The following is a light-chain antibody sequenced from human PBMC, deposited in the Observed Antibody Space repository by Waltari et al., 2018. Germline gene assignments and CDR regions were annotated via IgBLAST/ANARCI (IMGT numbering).Light chain of an antibody. CDR1: QSIRTY. CDR2: EAS. J-gene: IGKJ4*01. Sequence: EVVLTQSPATLSLSPGERATLSCRASQSIRTYLAWYPQKPGQAPRLLIYEASKSATDIPARFSGSGSGTDFILTISSLEPEDFAIYYCQQRNNWPLTFGGGTKVEIK. CDR3: QQRNNWPLT. V-gene: IGKV3-11*01.